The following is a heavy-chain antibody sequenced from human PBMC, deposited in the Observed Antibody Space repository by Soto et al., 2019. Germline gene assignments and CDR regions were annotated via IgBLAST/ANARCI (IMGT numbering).Heavy chain of an antibody. CDR3: ARFYGLGSTSYYYYMDV. CDR1: GVTFSSYG. J-gene: IGHJ6*03. V-gene: IGHV3-33*01. CDR2: IWYDGSNK. D-gene: IGHD3-10*01. Sequence: GGYLRLSCAASGVTFSSYGMHWVRQAPGKGLEWVAVIWYDGSNKYYADSVKGRFTISRDNSKNTLYLQMNSLRAEDTAVYYCARFYGLGSTSYYYYMDVWGKGTTVTVSS.